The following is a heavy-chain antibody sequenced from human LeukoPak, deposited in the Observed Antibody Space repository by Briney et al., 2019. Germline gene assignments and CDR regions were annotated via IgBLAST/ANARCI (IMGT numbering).Heavy chain of an antibody. CDR2: ISGSGGST. CDR3: ARGRYCSGGSCSGSYFDY. V-gene: IGHV3-23*01. J-gene: IGHJ4*02. Sequence: GGSLRLSCAASEFTFSSYAMSWVRQAPGKGLEWVSGISGSGGSTYYADSVKGRFTISRDNSKNTLYLQMNSLRAEDTALYYCARGRYCSGGSCSGSYFDYWGQGTLVTVSS. D-gene: IGHD2-15*01. CDR1: EFTFSSYA.